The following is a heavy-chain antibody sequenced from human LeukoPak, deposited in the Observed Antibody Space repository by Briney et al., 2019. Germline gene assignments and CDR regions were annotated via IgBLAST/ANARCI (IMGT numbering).Heavy chain of an antibody. CDR3: AKDTTLKLLWFGELWSGMDV. CDR1: GFTFSSYA. Sequence: GGSLRLSCAASGFTFSSYAMSWVRQAPGKGLEWVSGISWNSGSIGYADSVKGRFTISRDNAKNSLYLQMNSLRAEDTVLYYCAKDTTLKLLWFGELWSGMDVWGQGTTVTVSS. CDR2: ISWNSGSI. J-gene: IGHJ6*02. D-gene: IGHD3-10*01. V-gene: IGHV3-9*01.